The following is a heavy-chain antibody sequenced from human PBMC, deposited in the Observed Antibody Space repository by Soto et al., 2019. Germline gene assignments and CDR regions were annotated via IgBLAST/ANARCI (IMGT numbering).Heavy chain of an antibody. CDR1: GFTFSSYA. CDR2: ISGSGGST. Sequence: GGSLRLSCAASGFTFSSYAMSWVRQAPGKGLEWVSAISGSGGSTYYADSVKGRFTISRDNSKNTLYLQMNSLRAEDTAVYYCAKDSGGMITFGGVIVRRLGFDYWGQGTLVTVSS. V-gene: IGHV3-23*01. J-gene: IGHJ4*02. CDR3: AKDSGGMITFGGVIVRRLGFDY. D-gene: IGHD3-16*02.